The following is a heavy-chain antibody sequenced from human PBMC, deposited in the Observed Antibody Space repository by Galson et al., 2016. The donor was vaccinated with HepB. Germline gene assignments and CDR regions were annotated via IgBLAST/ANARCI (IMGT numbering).Heavy chain of an antibody. CDR1: GFTFGDYW. V-gene: IGHV3-74*01. CDR3: VKGGNTSSWSSLSDY. CDR2: IKSDGIT. Sequence: SLRLSCAASGFTFGDYWMHWVRQAPSKGLVWVSLIKSDGITVYADSLKGRFTISRDNAKNTLYLHLNSLSDEDTAVYYCVKGGNTSSWSSLSDYWGQGALVTVSS. J-gene: IGHJ4*02. D-gene: IGHD6-13*01.